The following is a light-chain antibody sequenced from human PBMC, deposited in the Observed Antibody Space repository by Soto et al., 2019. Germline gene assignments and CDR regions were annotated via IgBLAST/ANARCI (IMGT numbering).Light chain of an antibody. V-gene: IGLV2-14*01. Sequence: QSALTQPASVSGSPGQSITISCTGTSSDVGDYKYVSWYQKHPGKAPKALIYEVSNRPSGVSNRFSGSKSGNTASLTISGLRAEDEADYYCSSYTTSNTLVFGPGTKLTVL. CDR1: SSDVGDYKY. CDR2: EVS. CDR3: SSYTTSNTLV. J-gene: IGLJ1*01.